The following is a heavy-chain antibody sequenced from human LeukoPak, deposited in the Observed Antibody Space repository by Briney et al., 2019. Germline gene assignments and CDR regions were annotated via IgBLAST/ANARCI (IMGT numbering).Heavy chain of an antibody. V-gene: IGHV3-74*01. D-gene: IGHD2-21*01. J-gene: IGHJ5*02. CDR2: INSDASST. CDR1: GFTFSSYW. Sequence: PTGGSLRLSCAASGFTFSSYWMHWVRQAPGKGLVWVSRINSDASSTSYADSVKGRFTISRDNAKNTLYLQMNSLRAEDTAVYYCASIGVASSLNWFDPWGQGTLVTVSS. CDR3: ASIGVASSLNWFDP.